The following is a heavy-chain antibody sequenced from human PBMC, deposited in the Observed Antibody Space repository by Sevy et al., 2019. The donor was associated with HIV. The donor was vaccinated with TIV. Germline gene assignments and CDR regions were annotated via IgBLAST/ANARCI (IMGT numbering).Heavy chain of an antibody. CDR1: GFTFSSYS. Sequence: GGSLRLSCAASGFTFSSYSMNWVRQAPGKGLEWVSYISSSSTIYYADSVKGRFTISRDNAKNSLYLQMNSLRDEDTAVYYCARIRTGYYYYYMDVWGKGTTVTVSS. CDR2: ISSSSTI. CDR3: ARIRTGYYYYYMDV. V-gene: IGHV3-48*02. D-gene: IGHD4-17*01. J-gene: IGHJ6*03.